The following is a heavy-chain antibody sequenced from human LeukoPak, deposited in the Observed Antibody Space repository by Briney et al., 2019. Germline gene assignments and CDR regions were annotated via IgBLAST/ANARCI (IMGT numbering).Heavy chain of an antibody. Sequence: SVKVSCKASGGTFSSYAISWARQAPGQGLEWMGRIIPIFGIANYAQKFQGRVTITADKSTSTAYMELSSLRSEDTAVYYCARGGPMATMSYFDYWGQGTLVTVSS. CDR2: IIPIFGIA. J-gene: IGHJ4*02. CDR1: GGTFSSYA. CDR3: ARGGPMATMSYFDY. D-gene: IGHD5-24*01. V-gene: IGHV1-69*04.